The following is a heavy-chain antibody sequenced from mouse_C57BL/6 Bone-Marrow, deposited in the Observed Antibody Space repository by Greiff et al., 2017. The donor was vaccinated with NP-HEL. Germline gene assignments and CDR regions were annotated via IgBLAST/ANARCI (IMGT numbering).Heavy chain of an antibody. Sequence: EVQLQQSGPELVKPGASVKISCKASGYTFTDYYMNWVKQSHGKSLEWIGDINPNNGGTSYNQKFKGKATLTVDKSSSTAYMELRSLTSEDSAVYYCARKGRKRGYFDVWGTGTTVTVSS. D-gene: IGHD3-3*01. J-gene: IGHJ1*03. V-gene: IGHV1-26*01. CDR1: GYTFTDYY. CDR2: INPNNGGT. CDR3: ARKGRKRGYFDV.